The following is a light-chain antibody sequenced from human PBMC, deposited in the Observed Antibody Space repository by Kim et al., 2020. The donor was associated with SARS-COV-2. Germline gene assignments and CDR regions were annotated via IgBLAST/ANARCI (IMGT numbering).Light chain of an antibody. CDR1: QRMGTC. J-gene: IGKJ2*01. Sequence: SSSVGDRVTITCRASQRMGTCFAWYQQKPGEAPKLLIYDASSLRRRVPSRFSGSRSATEFSLTISSLQPEDAATYYCQRYDTFMYTFGQGTKLEI. V-gene: IGKV1-5*01. CDR3: QRYDTFMYT. CDR2: DAS.